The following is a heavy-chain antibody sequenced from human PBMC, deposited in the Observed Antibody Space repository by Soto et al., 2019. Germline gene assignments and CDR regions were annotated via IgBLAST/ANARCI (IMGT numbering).Heavy chain of an antibody. CDR1: GYTFTGYF. J-gene: IGHJ4*02. CDR3: ASASSSMAPILEY. Sequence: ASVKVSCKASGYTFTGYFIHWMRQAPGQGPEWMGYMNPNTGGTHYAQKFQGRVAMARDPSIRTAYVEVNLLTSFDAAVYYCASASSSMAPILEYWGQGTMVTVSS. CDR2: MNPNTGGT. V-gene: IGHV1-2*02. D-gene: IGHD3-10*01.